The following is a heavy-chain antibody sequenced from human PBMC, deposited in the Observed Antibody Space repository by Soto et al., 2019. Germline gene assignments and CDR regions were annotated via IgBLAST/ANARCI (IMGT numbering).Heavy chain of an antibody. CDR1: GFPFSRYG. D-gene: IGHD4-17*01. J-gene: IGHJ3*02. V-gene: IGHV3-30*18. CDR3: AKDDYGDYKDDAFDM. Sequence: QVQLVESGGGVVQPGRSLRLSCAASGFPFSRYGMHWVRQAPGKGLEWVALTLYDGSDEYYVDSVRGRFTISRDNSKNTLFLQMDDLRAEDTAVYYCAKDDYGDYKDDAFDMWGQGTMVSVSS. CDR2: TLYDGSDE.